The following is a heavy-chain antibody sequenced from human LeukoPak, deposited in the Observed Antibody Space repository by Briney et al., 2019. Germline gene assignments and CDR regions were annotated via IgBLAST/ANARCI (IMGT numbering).Heavy chain of an antibody. D-gene: IGHD2-15*01. CDR2: IYYSGST. Sequence: PSETLSLTCTVSGGSISSYYWSWIRQPPGKGLEWIGYIYYSGSTNYNPSLKSRVTISVDTSKNQFSLKLSSVTAADTAVYYCAGVRIGFDYWGQGTLVTVSS. CDR1: GGSISSYY. V-gene: IGHV4-59*01. J-gene: IGHJ4*02. CDR3: AGVRIGFDY.